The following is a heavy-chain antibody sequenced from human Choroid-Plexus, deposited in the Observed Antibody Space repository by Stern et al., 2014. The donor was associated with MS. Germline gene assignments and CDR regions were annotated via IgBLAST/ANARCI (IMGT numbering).Heavy chain of an antibody. V-gene: IGHV3-30*18. Sequence: VQLLESGGGVAQPGRPLILSCAASGFTFSNFGMHWVRQAPGKGLEWGALISYDGSDKYYADSVKGRFTIFRDNSKNTLYMHMNSLRAEDTAVYYCAKDRQWSTSFFDYWARDPWSPSPQ. J-gene: IGHJ4*02. CDR1: GFTFSNFG. D-gene: IGHD2-15*01. CDR2: ISYDGSDK. CDR3: AKDRQWSTSFFDY.